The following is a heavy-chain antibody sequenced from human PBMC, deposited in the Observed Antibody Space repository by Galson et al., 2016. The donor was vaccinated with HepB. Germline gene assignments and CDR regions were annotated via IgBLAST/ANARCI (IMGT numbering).Heavy chain of an antibody. CDR3: ARDPSVRLLRHFDL. CDR1: GFTFDEYG. CDR2: IHWNGGST. J-gene: IGHJ2*01. Sequence: SLRLSCAASGFTFDEYGMSWVRQAPGKGLEWVSGIHWNGGSTRYADSVKGRFTISRDNAKNSLYLHTNSLRAEDTALYYCARDPSVRLLRHFDLWGRGTLVTVSS. V-gene: IGHV3-20*04. D-gene: IGHD1-1*01.